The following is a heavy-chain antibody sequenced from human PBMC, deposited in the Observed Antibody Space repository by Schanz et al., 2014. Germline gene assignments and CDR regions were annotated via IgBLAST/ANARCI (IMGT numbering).Heavy chain of an antibody. Sequence: EVQLLESGGGLVRPGGSLRLSCAASGFTFSSYTMNWVRQAPGKGLEWVSAISGSGGSTVYADSVKGRFTISRDNSNNTVFRQMNSLRAEDTTVYYCAKDIFIGVARRVIISHDAIDIWGQGTKVTVSS. D-gene: IGHD3-10*01. CDR3: AKDIFIGVARRVIISHDAIDI. V-gene: IGHV3-23*01. CDR2: ISGSGGST. J-gene: IGHJ3*02. CDR1: GFTFSSYT.